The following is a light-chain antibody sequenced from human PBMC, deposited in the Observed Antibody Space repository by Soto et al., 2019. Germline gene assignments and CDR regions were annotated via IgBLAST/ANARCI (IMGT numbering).Light chain of an antibody. CDR2: QTS. J-gene: IGKJ5*01. CDR3: QQYNNWPPIT. V-gene: IGKV3D-15*01. CDR1: QSVSSN. Sequence: IVMTDSPATLSVSLWEIATLSCRASQSVSSNLAWYQQKPGQAPRLLIYQTSLRAAGIPARFSASGSGTEFTLTISSLQSEDFAVYHCQQYNNWPPITFGQVTRLEIK.